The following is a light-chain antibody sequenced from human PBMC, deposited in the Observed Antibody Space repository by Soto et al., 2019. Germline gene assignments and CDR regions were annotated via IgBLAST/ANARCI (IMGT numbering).Light chain of an antibody. J-gene: IGKJ2*01. Sequence: EIVLTQSPGTLSLSPGERATLSCRASQSVSSSYLAWYQQKPGQAPGLLIYGASSRATGIPDRFSGSGSGTAFTLTISRLEPEDFAVYSCQQYVSSPQTFGQGTKLEIK. CDR3: QQYVSSPQT. CDR1: QSVSSSY. V-gene: IGKV3-20*01. CDR2: GAS.